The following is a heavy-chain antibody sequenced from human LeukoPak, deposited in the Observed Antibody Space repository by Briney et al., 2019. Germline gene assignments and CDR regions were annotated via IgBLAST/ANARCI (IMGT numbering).Heavy chain of an antibody. CDR3: TTYGSGRKFDY. J-gene: IGHJ4*02. Sequence: GGSLRLSCAASGFTFSSYGMSWVRQAPGKGLEWVSAISGSGGSTYYADSVKGRFTISRDNSKNTLYLQMNSLKSEDTAVYYCTTYGSGRKFDYWGQGILVTVSS. D-gene: IGHD3-10*01. V-gene: IGHV3-23*01. CDR2: ISGSGGST. CDR1: GFTFSSYG.